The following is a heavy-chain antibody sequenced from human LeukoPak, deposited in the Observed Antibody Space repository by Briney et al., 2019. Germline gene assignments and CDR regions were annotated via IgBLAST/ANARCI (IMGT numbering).Heavy chain of an antibody. J-gene: IGHJ4*02. V-gene: IGHV3-53*01. CDR1: GFTFTSYV. D-gene: IGHD3-10*01. CDR3: ARVEISMGYFDY. Sequence: GGSLRLSCAASGFTFTSYVMSWVRQAPGKGLEWVSTIYSGGSTYYADSVEGRFTISRDKSKKTLYLQMNSLRAEDTAVYYCARVEISMGYFDYWGQGTLVTVSS. CDR2: IYSGGST.